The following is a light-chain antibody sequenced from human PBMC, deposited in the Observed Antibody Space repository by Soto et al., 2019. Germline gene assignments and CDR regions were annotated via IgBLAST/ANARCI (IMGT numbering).Light chain of an antibody. CDR3: QVWDSSSDHVV. CDR2: DDS. Sequence: SYELTQPPSVSVAPGQTASITCGGQNIGTNSVHWFQQKPGQATLLVVYDDSDRPSGIPERFSGSNSGNTATLIISRVEAGDEADYYCQVWDSSSDHVVFGGGTKLTVL. J-gene: IGLJ2*01. CDR1: NIGTNS. V-gene: IGLV3-21*02.